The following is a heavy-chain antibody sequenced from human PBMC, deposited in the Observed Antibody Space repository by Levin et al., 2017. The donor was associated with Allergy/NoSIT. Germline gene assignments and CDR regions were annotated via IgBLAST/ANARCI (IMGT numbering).Heavy chain of an antibody. CDR2: IYFSGST. V-gene: IGHV4-39*02. CDR1: GGSISSSSYY. CDR3: AGFCTSTKCSDNYYYGMDV. D-gene: IGHD2-2*01. J-gene: IGHJ6*02. Sequence: SETLSLTCTVSGGSISSSSYYWGWIRQSPGKGLEWMGSIYFSGSTYYNPSLNNRITISADMSKNVFSLRLNSVTAADTAVYDCAGFCTSTKCSDNYYYGMDVWGQGTAVTVSS.